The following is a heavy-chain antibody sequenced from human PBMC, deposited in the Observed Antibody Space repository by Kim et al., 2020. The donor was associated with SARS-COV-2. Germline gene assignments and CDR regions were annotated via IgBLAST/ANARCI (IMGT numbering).Heavy chain of an antibody. CDR3: AKEGTTSAWHFYFDH. J-gene: IGHJ4*01. CDR2: FSTGGGRS. CDR1: GFTFSLFG. D-gene: IGHD6-19*01. V-gene: IGHV3-23*01. Sequence: GGSLRLSCAASGFTFSLFGMTWVRQAPGKGLEWVASFSTGGGRSYYADSVKGRFTISRDDSSNTFYLQMSSLRVEDTAVYYCAKEGTTSAWHFYFDHWG.